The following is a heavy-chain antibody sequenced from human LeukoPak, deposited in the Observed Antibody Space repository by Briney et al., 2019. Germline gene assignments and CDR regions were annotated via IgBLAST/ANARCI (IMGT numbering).Heavy chain of an antibody. CDR1: GGTFSSYA. Sequence: ASVKVSCKASGGTFSSYAISWVRQAPGQGLEWMGWINPNSGDTNYAQKFQGRVTMTRDTSISTVYMELSGLRFDDTAVYYCARDGGLDYWGQGTLVTVSS. CDR2: INPNSGDT. J-gene: IGHJ4*02. D-gene: IGHD3-16*01. V-gene: IGHV1-2*02. CDR3: ARDGGLDY.